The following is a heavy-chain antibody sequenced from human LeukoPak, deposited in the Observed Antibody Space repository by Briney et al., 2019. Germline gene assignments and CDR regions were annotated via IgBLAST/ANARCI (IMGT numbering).Heavy chain of an antibody. J-gene: IGHJ4*02. CDR2: IIPIFGTA. CDR3: ARGAAAGIRGISSVNFDY. V-gene: IGHV1-69*05. D-gene: IGHD6-13*01. CDR1: GGTFSSYA. Sequence: EASVKVSCXASGGTFSSYAISWVRQAPGQGLEWMGGIIPIFGTANYAQKFQGRVTITTDESTSTAYMELSSLRSEDTAVYYCARGAAAGIRGISSVNFDYWGQGTLVTVSS.